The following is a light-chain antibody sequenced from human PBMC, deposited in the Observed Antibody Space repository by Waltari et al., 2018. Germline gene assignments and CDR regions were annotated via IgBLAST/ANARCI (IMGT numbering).Light chain of an antibody. CDR3: QKYDRDPRT. CDR2: AAS. CDR1: QGISNY. Sequence: DIQMTQSPSSLSASVGDRVTITCRASQGISNYLAWYQQKPGTVPKLLIYAASTLQSGFPSRFSGSGSGTDFTLTISSLQPEDVTTYYCQKYDRDPRTFGQGTKVEIK. V-gene: IGKV1-27*01. J-gene: IGKJ1*01.